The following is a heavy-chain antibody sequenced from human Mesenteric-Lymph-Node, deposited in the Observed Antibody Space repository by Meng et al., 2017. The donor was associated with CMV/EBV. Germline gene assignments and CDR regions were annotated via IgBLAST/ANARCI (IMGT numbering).Heavy chain of an antibody. V-gene: IGHV1-2*06. CDR3: AREVDIVATNNNWFDP. J-gene: IGHJ5*02. D-gene: IGHD5-12*01. Sequence: SGYTFTGYDMHWVRQAPGQGLEWLGRINPNSGGTNYAQKFQGRVTMTRDTSISTAYMELSRLRSDDTAVYYCAREVDIVATNNNWFDPWGQGTLVTVSS. CDR2: INPNSGGT. CDR1: GYTFTGYD.